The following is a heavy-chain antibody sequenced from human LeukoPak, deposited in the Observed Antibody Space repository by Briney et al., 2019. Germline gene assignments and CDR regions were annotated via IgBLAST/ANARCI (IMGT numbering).Heavy chain of an antibody. D-gene: IGHD6-19*01. V-gene: IGHV1-18*01. CDR3: ARGSSRHLYEQWLYFDY. Sequence: ASVKVSCKASGYTFTSYGISWVRQAPGQGLEWMGWISGYNGDTNYAQKLQGRVTMTTDTSTSTAYMELRSLRSDDTAVYYCARGSSRHLYEQWLYFDYWGQGTLVTVSS. J-gene: IGHJ4*02. CDR1: GYTFTSYG. CDR2: ISGYNGDT.